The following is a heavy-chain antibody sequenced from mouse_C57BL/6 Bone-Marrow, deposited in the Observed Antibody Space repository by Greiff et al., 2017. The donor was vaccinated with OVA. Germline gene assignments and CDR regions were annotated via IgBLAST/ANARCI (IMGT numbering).Heavy chain of an antibody. Sequence: EVKLMESGGGLVQPGGSLKLSCAASGFTFSDYYMYWVRQTPEKRLEWVAYISNGGGSTYYPDTVQGRFTISRDNAKNTLYLQMSRLKSEDTAMYYCARQYYGSSYWYFDVWGTGTTVTVSS. CDR2: ISNGGGST. D-gene: IGHD1-1*01. CDR3: ARQYYGSSYWYFDV. J-gene: IGHJ1*03. V-gene: IGHV5-12*01. CDR1: GFTFSDYY.